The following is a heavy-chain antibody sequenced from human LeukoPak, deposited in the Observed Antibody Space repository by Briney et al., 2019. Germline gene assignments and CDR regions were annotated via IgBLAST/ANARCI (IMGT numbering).Heavy chain of an antibody. J-gene: IGHJ4*02. V-gene: IGHV3-23*01. D-gene: IGHD3-16*02. Sequence: GGSLRLSCAASGFGFKDDAMTWVRQAPGKALEWVSLISFSGANTYYAESVKGRFTISRDNSKSTVSLQMNSLRAEDTAMYYCVKDIQLSYWGQGTLVTVSS. CDR3: VKDIQLSY. CDR2: ISFSGANT. CDR1: GFGFKDDA.